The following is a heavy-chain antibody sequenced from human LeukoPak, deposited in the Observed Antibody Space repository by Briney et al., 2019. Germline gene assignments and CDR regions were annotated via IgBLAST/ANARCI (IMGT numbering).Heavy chain of an antibody. V-gene: IGHV4-61*02. Sequence: SETLSLTCTVSGNSISSGDNYWSWIRQPAGKGLEWIGRIYTSGSTYYNPSLKSRVTISVDTSKNQFSLKLSSVTAADTAVYYCARHRRDRGSYRNDAFDIWGQGTMVTVSS. CDR2: IYTSGST. CDR3: ARHRRDRGSYRNDAFDI. J-gene: IGHJ3*02. D-gene: IGHD3-16*02. CDR1: GNSISSGDNY.